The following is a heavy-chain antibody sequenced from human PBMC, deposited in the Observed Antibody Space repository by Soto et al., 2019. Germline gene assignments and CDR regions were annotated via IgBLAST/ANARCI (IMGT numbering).Heavy chain of an antibody. Sequence: QVQLVQSGAEVKKPGSSVKVSCKASGGTFSSYAISWVRQAPGQGLEWMGGIIPIFGTANYAQKFQGGVTITAAEATSAACMELSSLRSEDTAVYYCPSEWELHDAFGICGQGTMVTVSS. J-gene: IGHJ3*02. D-gene: IGHD1-26*01. V-gene: IGHV1-69*12. CDR3: PSEWELHDAFGI. CDR2: IIPIFGTA. CDR1: GGTFSSYA.